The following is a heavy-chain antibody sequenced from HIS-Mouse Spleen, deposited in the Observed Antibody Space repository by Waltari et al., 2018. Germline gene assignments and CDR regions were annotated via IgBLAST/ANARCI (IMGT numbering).Heavy chain of an antibody. V-gene: IGHV3-23*01. Sequence: EVQLLESGGGLVQPGGSLRLSWAASGFTFSSHAMSWGRPPPGEGVEWVSAISGSGGSTYYADSVKGRFTISRDNSKNTLYLQMNRLRAEDTAVYYCAKGGRPYSSSWYDYWGQGTLVTVSS. CDR3: AKGGRPYSSSWYDY. CDR2: ISGSGGST. D-gene: IGHD6-13*01. CDR1: GFTFSSHA. J-gene: IGHJ4*02.